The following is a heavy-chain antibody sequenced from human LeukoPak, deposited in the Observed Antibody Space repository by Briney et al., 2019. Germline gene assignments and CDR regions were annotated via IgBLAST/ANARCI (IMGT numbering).Heavy chain of an antibody. CDR3: ATAFSGFCSMTSCPGYY. CDR2: IIPIFGTA. J-gene: IGHJ4*02. CDR1: GGTFSRYA. V-gene: IGHV1-69*05. Sequence: ASVKVSCKASGGTFSRYAVSWVRQAPGQGLEWMGGIIPIFGTANYAQKFQGRVTITTDEATNTAFMELRSLRSEDTAAYFCATAFSGFCSMTSCPGYYWGQGTLVTVSS. D-gene: IGHD2-2*01.